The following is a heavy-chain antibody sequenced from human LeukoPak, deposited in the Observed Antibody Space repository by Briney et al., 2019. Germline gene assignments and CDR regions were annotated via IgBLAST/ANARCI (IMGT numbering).Heavy chain of an antibody. CDR1: GFTFSSYE. Sequence: GGSLRLSCAASGFTFSSYEMNWVRQAPGKGLEWVAVISYDGSNKFYADSVKGRFTISRDNSKNTLYLQMNSLRAEDTAVYYCAKEGGIAEIYYYYYMDVWGKGTTVTVSS. D-gene: IGHD6-13*01. V-gene: IGHV3-30*04. J-gene: IGHJ6*03. CDR2: ISYDGSNK. CDR3: AKEGGIAEIYYYYYMDV.